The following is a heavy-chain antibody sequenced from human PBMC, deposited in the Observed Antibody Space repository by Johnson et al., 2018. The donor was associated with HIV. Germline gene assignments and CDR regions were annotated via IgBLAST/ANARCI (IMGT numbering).Heavy chain of an antibody. J-gene: IGHJ3*02. Sequence: QVQLVESGGGLVKPGGSLRLSCAASGFTFSSYGMHWVRQAPGKGLAWVAVIWSDGSSTYYADSVKGRVTISRDNAKQALYLQMNSLRAEDTAVYYCARRAYYYGSSGYYSHAFDIWGQGTMVTVSS. CDR2: IWSDGSST. CDR1: GFTFSSYG. CDR3: ARRAYYYGSSGYYSHAFDI. V-gene: IGHV3-33*08. D-gene: IGHD3-22*01.